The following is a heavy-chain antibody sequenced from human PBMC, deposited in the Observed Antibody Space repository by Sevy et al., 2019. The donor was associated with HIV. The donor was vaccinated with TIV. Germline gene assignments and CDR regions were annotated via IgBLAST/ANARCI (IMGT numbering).Heavy chain of an antibody. CDR1: GFNIRIYW. V-gene: IGHV3-7*01. D-gene: IGHD2-21*01. Sequence: GGSLRLSCAASGFNIRIYWMLWVRQAPGKGLEWVANINEDGSTKYYLGSVKGRFTSSRDNAENSVFLQMNSLRVEDTAVYYCVRALFKADSLWGQGTLVTVSS. CDR3: VRALFKADSL. CDR2: INEDGSTK. J-gene: IGHJ4*02.